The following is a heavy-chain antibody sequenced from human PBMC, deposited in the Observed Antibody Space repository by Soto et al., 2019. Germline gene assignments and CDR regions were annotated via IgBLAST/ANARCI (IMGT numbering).Heavy chain of an antibody. CDR1: GFTFTTSG. CDR2: FNLYNGDT. V-gene: IGHV1-18*01. D-gene: IGHD3-10*01. Sequence: QVQLVQSGSEVKKSGASVRVSCRASGFTFTTSGITWVRQAPGQGLEWMGWFNLYNGDTNYAQKFQGRVTMTTDASTTTAYMELRSLRSDDTAMYYCARDLFGELPNWDQGTRVTVSS. CDR3: ARDLFGELPN. J-gene: IGHJ4*02.